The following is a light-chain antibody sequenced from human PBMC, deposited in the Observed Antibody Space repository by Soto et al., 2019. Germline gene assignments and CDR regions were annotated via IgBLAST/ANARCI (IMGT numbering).Light chain of an antibody. J-gene: IGLJ1*01. Sequence: QSVPTQPASGSGAPGQSITISCPGTSIEVGGYNYVSWYQQHPGKAPKVMIYDVSKRPSGVSNRFSGSKSGNTASLTISGLQAEDEADYYCSSYTRSSTNVFGTGTKVTVL. V-gene: IGLV2-14*01. CDR3: SSYTRSSTNV. CDR1: SIEVGGYNY. CDR2: DVS.